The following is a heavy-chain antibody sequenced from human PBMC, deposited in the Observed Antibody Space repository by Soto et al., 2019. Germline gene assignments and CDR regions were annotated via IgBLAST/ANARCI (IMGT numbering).Heavy chain of an antibody. Sequence: ASVKVSCKASGYTFTSYAMHWVRQAPGQRLEWMGWINAGNGNTKYSQKFQGRVTITRDTSASTAYMELSSLRSEDTAVYYCARGYSGYGGYFEYWGQGTLVTVSS. D-gene: IGHD5-12*01. CDR2: INAGNGNT. CDR3: ARGYSGYGGYFEY. V-gene: IGHV1-3*01. CDR1: GYTFTSYA. J-gene: IGHJ4*02.